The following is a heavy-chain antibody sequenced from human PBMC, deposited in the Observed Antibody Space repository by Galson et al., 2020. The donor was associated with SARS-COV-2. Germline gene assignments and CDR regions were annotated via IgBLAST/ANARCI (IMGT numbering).Heavy chain of an antibody. CDR2: LSSTGGTS. D-gene: IGHD2-2*01. CDR1: GFAFSDYA. V-gene: IGHV3-64D*09. CDR3: LAYSSTRHNY. J-gene: IGHJ4*02. Sequence: GESLKISCSASGFAFSDYAMHWVRQAPGKGLQYVSALSSTGGTSFYADSVSGRFTMSRDNSKNTFYLQMTGLRVEDTAFYYCLAYSSTRHNYWGQGTLVTGSS.